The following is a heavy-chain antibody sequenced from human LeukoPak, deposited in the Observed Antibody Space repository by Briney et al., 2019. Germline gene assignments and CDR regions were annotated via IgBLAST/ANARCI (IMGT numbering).Heavy chain of an antibody. CDR3: ARDTFGGDAF. V-gene: IGHV3-74*01. CDR2: VNSDGSTT. D-gene: IGHD3-16*01. CDR1: GFTFSSYW. J-gene: IGHJ4*02. Sequence: GGSLRLSCAASGFTFSSYWMHGVRQAPGKGLVWVSHVNSDGSTTRYADSVKGRFTISRDNDKNTLYLQMSSLRAEDTAVYYCARDTFGGDAFWGQGTLVTVSS.